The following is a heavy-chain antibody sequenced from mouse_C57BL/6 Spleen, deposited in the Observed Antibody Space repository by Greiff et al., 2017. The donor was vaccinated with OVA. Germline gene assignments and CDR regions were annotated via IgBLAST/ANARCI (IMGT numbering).Heavy chain of an antibody. CDR2: IDPSDSYT. V-gene: IGHV1-69*01. CDR1: GYTFTSYW. J-gene: IGHJ4*01. Sequence: VQLQQPGAELVMPGASVKLSCKASGYTFTSYWMHWVKQRPGQGLEWIGEIDPSDSYTNYNQKFKGKSTLTVDKSSSTAYMQLSSLTSEDSAVYYCARGIGSGYAMDYWGQGTSVTVSS. CDR3: ARGIGSGYAMDY. D-gene: IGHD3-2*02.